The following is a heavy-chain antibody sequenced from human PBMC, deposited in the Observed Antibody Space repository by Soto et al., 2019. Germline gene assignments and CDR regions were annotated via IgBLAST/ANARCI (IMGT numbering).Heavy chain of an antibody. CDR3: ARNSRYYDILTGYLYYFDY. D-gene: IGHD3-9*01. J-gene: IGHJ4*02. V-gene: IGHV4-59*01. CDR1: GGSISSYY. CDR2: IYYSGST. Sequence: QVQLQESGPGLVKPSETLSLTCTVSGGSISSYYWSWIRQPPGKGLEWIGYIYYSGSTNYNPSLKSRVTISVDTSKNQFSLKLSSVTAADTAVYYCARNSRYYDILTGYLYYFDYWGQGTLVTVSS.